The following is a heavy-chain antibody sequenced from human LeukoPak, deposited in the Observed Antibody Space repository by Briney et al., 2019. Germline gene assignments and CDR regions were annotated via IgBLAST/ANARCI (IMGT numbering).Heavy chain of an antibody. V-gene: IGHV3-23*01. D-gene: IGHD3-16*01. CDR1: GFTFSSYA. J-gene: IGHJ4*02. CDR3: AKDRGGVYYDNWFYFDY. CDR2: ITGSGGTT. Sequence: GGSLRLSCAASGFTFSSYAMGWVRQAPGKGLEWVSTITGSGGTTHYADSVKGRFTISRDNSKNTLYLQLNRLRAEDTAVYFCAKDRGGVYYDNWFYFDYWGQGALVTVSS.